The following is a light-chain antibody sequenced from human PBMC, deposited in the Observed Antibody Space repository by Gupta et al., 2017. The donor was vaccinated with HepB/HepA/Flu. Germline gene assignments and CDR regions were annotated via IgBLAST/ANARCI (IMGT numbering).Light chain of an antibody. J-gene: IGKJ3*01. V-gene: IGKV1-5*03. CDR3: QQYNSYLFT. Sequence: DIQMPQSPCTLSASLGDRVTITCRASQSISSWLAWYQQKPGKAPKLLIYKASSLESGVPSRFSGSGSGTEFTITISSLQPDDFATYYCQQYNSYLFTFGPGTKVDIK. CDR1: QSISSW. CDR2: KAS.